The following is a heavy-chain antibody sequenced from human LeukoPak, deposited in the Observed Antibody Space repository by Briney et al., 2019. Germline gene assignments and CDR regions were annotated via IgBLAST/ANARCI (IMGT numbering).Heavy chain of an antibody. CDR3: AGDGYCSGGSCYQNWFDP. CDR1: GGTFSSYA. Sequence: SVKVSCKASGGTFSSYAISWVRRAPGQGLEWMGGIIPIFGTANYAQKFQGRVTITADESTSTAYMELSSLRSEDTAVYYCAGDGYCSGGSCYQNWFDPWGQGTLVTVSS. V-gene: IGHV1-69*13. D-gene: IGHD2-15*01. J-gene: IGHJ5*02. CDR2: IIPIFGTA.